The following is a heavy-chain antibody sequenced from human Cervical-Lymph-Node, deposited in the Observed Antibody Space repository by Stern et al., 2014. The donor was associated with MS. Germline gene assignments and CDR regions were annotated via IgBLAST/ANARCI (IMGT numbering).Heavy chain of an antibody. D-gene: IGHD3-3*01. V-gene: IGHV3-9*01. J-gene: IGHJ4*02. CDR3: VKGMGVTTAAFGY. CDR1: GFTFNDYA. Sequence: EVQLVESGGGLVQPGRSLRLSCTTSGFTFNDYAMHWVRQASGRGLEWVSGICWNSESIGYAASVKGRFTNSKDNDRNFLYLQMGSLRTEDTALYYCVKGMGVTTAAFGYWGQGTLVTVPS. CDR2: ICWNSESI.